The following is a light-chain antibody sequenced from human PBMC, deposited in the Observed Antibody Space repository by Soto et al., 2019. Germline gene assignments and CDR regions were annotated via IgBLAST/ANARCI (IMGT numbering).Light chain of an antibody. CDR2: AAS. CDR1: QTVNTY. J-gene: IGKJ1*01. CDR3: QQGYSNPWT. V-gene: IGKV1-39*01. Sequence: DIQMTQSPSSLSASIVDRVNITCRASQTVNTYLHWYQQKPGKAPKLLIYAASNLQSGVPSRFSGSGSGINFTLSLNSLQLEDFATYYCQQGYSNPWTFGQGTKV.